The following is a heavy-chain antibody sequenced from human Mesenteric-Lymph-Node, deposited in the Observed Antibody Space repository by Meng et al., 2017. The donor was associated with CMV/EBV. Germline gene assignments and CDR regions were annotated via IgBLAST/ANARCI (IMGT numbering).Heavy chain of an antibody. V-gene: IGHV2-5*02. CDR1: VFSLSTSGVG. Sequence: QITLKESGPTLVKPTQTLTLTCTFPVFSLSTSGVGVGWIRQPPGKALEWLALIYWDDDKRYSPSLKSRLTITKDTSKNQVVLTMTNMDPVDTATYYCAHSSGIAAAGPFYFDYWGQGTLVTVSS. J-gene: IGHJ4*02. CDR2: IYWDDDK. D-gene: IGHD6-13*01. CDR3: AHSSGIAAAGPFYFDY.